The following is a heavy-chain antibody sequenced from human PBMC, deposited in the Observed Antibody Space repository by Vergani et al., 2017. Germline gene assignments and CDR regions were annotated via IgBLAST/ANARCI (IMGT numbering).Heavy chain of an antibody. V-gene: IGHV3-33*06. CDR1: GLTFSNYA. CDR3: AKETQEDTVETPASIQGTFDN. Sequence: QVQLVESGGGVVQPGRSLRLSCAASGLTFSNYAMHWVRQAPGKGLEWVAVIWSDGSKKYYGDSVRGRFTISRDNSKNTLYLQMNSLRAEDTTVYYCAKETQEDTVETPASIQGTFDNWGQGTLVTVSS. D-gene: IGHD2-2*02. J-gene: IGHJ4*02. CDR2: IWSDGSKK.